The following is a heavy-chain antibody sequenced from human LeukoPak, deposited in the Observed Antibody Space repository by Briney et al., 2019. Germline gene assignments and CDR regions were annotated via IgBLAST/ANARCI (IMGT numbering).Heavy chain of an antibody. CDR2: IRSKANSYAT. Sequence: GGSLKLSCAASGFTFSGSAMHWVRQASGKGLEWVGRIRSKANSYATAYAASVKGRFTISRDDSKNTAYLQMNGLKTEDTAVYFCTRQVSEWFGEKLYYYYYYMDVWGKGTTVTVSS. J-gene: IGHJ6*03. D-gene: IGHD3-10*01. CDR3: TRQVSEWFGEKLYYYYYYMDV. CDR1: GFTFSGSA. V-gene: IGHV3-73*01.